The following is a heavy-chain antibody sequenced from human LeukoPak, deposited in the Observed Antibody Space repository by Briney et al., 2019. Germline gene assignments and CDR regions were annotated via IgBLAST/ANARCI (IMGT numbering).Heavy chain of an antibody. J-gene: IGHJ4*02. Sequence: GGSLRLSCAASRFTFSNYAMSWVRQAPGKGLEWVSTITDSSGGSTYYADSVKGRFTISRDNSKNTLYLQMNSLRVEDTAVYYCAKVPYCTNGLCYTRYYFDYWGQGTLVTVSS. V-gene: IGHV3-23*01. CDR3: AKVPYCTNGLCYTRYYFDY. CDR1: RFTFSNYA. CDR2: ITDSSGGST. D-gene: IGHD2-8*01.